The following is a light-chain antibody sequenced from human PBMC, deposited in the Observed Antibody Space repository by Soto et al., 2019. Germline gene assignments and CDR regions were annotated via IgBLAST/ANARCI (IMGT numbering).Light chain of an antibody. Sequence: QSVLTQPPSASGSPGQAVTISCTGTSSDVGGYNYVSWYQQHPGKAPKLMIYEVSNRPSGVPDRFSGSKSGTSASLAISGLQSEDEADYYCAAWDDSFNGLYVFGTGTKVTVL. CDR1: SSDVGGYNY. V-gene: IGLV2-8*01. CDR3: AAWDDSFNGLYV. CDR2: EVS. J-gene: IGLJ1*01.